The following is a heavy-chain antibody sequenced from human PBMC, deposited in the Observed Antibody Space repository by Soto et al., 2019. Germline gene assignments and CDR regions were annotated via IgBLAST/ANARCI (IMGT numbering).Heavy chain of an antibody. CDR3: ARGTGYCTSSTYAAVQYRMDV. CDR2: IWYDGSNE. D-gene: IGHD2-2*01. CDR1: GFPFRSYG. V-gene: IGHV3-33*01. J-gene: IGHJ6*01. Sequence: GGSLRLSCAASGFPFRSYGMHWVRQAPGKGLEWVSAIWYDGSNEYYTDSVKGRFTISRDNSKNTLYLQMNSLRAEDTAMYYCARGTGYCTSSTYAAVQYRMDVWRQGTTDTVSS.